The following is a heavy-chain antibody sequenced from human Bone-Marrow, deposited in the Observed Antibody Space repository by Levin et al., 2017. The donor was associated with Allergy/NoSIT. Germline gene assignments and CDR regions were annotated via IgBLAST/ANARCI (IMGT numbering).Heavy chain of an antibody. CDR2: TSYVGSDE. CDR3: AKDTIFELGNRREGVFDV. Sequence: GESLKISCAASGFTFSRYGMHWVRQAPGKGLEWVAVTSYVGSDEYYADSVKGRFTISRDNSKNTLYLQMNSLRPEDTAFYYCAKDTIFELGNRREGVFDVWGHGTMVIVSS. V-gene: IGHV3-30*18. CDR1: GFTFSRYG. D-gene: IGHD3-3*01. J-gene: IGHJ3*01.